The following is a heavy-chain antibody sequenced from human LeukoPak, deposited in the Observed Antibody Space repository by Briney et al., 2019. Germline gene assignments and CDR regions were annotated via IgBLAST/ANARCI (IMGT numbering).Heavy chain of an antibody. CDR1: GYTFTSYD. J-gene: IGHJ4*02. CDR2: MNPNSGNT. Sequence: ASVKVSCKASGYTFTSYDINWVRQAPGQGLEWMGWMNPNSGNTGYAQKFQGRVTMTRNTSISTAYMELSSLRSEDTAVYYCARESTPSIAATGFDYWGQGTLVTVSS. D-gene: IGHD6-6*01. CDR3: ARESTPSIAATGFDY. V-gene: IGHV1-8*01.